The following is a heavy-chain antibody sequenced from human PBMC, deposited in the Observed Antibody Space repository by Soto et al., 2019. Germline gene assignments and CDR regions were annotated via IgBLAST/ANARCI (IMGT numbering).Heavy chain of an antibody. V-gene: IGHV4-39*01. D-gene: IGHD3-3*01. CDR2: IYYSGST. CDR1: GGSISSSSYY. CDR3: ARLILAFTIFGVVITHFDY. J-gene: IGHJ4*02. Sequence: QLQLQESGPGLVKPSETLSLTCTVSGGSISSSSYYWGWIRQPPGKGLEWIGSIYYSGSTYYNPSLKSRVTISVDTSKNQFSLKLSSVTAADTAVYYCARLILAFTIFGVVITHFDYWGQGTLVTVSS.